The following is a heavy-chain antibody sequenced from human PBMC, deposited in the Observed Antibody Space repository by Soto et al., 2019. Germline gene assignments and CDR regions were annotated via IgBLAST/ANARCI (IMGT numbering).Heavy chain of an antibody. V-gene: IGHV1-69*01. CDR2: IIPISGTA. Sequence: QVQLVQSWAEVKKPGSSVKVSCKASGGTFSSYAISWVRQAPGQGLEWMGGIIPISGTANYAQKFQGRVTITADESTSTAYMELSSLRSEDTAVYYCARAQGSSTSLAIYYYYYYGMDVWGQGTTVTVSS. CDR1: GGTFSSYA. CDR3: ARAQGSSTSLAIYYYYYYGMDV. D-gene: IGHD2-2*01. J-gene: IGHJ6*02.